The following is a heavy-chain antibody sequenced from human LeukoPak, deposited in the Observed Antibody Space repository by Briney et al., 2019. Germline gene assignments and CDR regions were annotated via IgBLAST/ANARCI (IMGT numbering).Heavy chain of an antibody. V-gene: IGHV3-11*01. CDR2: ISSSGSTI. Sequence: GGSLRLSCAASGFTFSDYYMSWIRQAPGKGLEWVSYISSSGSTIYYADSVKGRFTISRDNAKNSLYLQLNSLRAEDTAVYYCARDLIRGARSFDYWGQGTWSPSPQ. CDR1: GFTFSDYY. D-gene: IGHD3-10*01. J-gene: IGHJ4*02. CDR3: ARDLIRGARSFDY.